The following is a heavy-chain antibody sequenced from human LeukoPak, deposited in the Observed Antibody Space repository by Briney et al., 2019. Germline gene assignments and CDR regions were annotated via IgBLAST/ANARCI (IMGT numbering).Heavy chain of an antibody. Sequence: SETLSLTCSVSGGSISSGPYFWSWIRQSPGQGLEWIGYIWPSGSTNYNPSLKSRVTISVDTSKNQFSLKLSSVTAADTAVYYCARGIGGTVDDYWGQGTLVTVSS. J-gene: IGHJ4*02. CDR1: GGSISSGPYF. CDR2: IWPSGST. V-gene: IGHV4-30-2*06. CDR3: ARGIGGTVDDY. D-gene: IGHD1-26*01.